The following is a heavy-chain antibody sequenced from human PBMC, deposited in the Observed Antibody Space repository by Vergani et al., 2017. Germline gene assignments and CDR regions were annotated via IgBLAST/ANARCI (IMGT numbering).Heavy chain of an antibody. J-gene: IGHJ6*03. CDR3: AKGGCSSTSCYFNYYYYYMDV. Sequence: EVQLMESGGGLVQPGGSLRLSCGASGFTFSSYAMTWVRLAPGKGLQWVSAISGSGGNTFYTDSVKGRFTISRDNSKDTLYLQMNSLRAEDTAVYYCAKGGCSSTSCYFNYYYYYMDVWGKGTTVTVSS. CDR1: GFTFSSYA. D-gene: IGHD2-2*01. V-gene: IGHV3-23*01. CDR2: ISGSGGNT.